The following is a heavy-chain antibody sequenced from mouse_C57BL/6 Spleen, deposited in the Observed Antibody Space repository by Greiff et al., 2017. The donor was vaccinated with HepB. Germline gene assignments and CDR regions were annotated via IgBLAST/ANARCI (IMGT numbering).Heavy chain of an antibody. CDR3: AVPYGYDGYFDV. CDR2: IDPANGNT. J-gene: IGHJ1*03. CDR1: GFNIKNTY. D-gene: IGHD2-2*01. Sequence: VQLQQSVAELVRPGASVKLSCTASGFNIKNTYMHWVKQRPEQGLEWIGRIDPANGNTKYAPKFKGKATITADTSSNTSYLQLSSLTSEDTAIYYCAVPYGYDGYFDVWGTGTTVTVSS. V-gene: IGHV14-3*01.